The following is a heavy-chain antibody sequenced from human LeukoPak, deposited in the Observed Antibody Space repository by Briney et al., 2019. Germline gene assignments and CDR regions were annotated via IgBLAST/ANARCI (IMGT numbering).Heavy chain of an antibody. CDR3: ARIVPSGNY. CDR1: GYTFTSYG. J-gene: IGHJ4*02. Sequence: GASVKVSCKASGYTFTSYGISWVQQATGQGLEWMGWMNPNSGNTGYAQKFQGRVTMTRNTSISTAYMELSSLRSEDTAVYYCARIVPSGNYWGQGTLVTVSS. CDR2: MNPNSGNT. V-gene: IGHV1-8*02. D-gene: IGHD1-26*01.